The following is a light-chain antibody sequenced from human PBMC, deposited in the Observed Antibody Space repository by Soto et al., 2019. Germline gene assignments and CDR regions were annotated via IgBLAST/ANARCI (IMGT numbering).Light chain of an antibody. V-gene: IGKV3-20*01. Sequence: EIVLTQSPGTLSLSPGERATLCCRASQSVSSSYLAWYQHKPGQAPRLLIYGASSRATGIPDTFSGSGSGTDFTLTISRLEPEDFAVYYCQQYGSSPHTFGQGTKLEIK. CDR3: QQYGSSPHT. J-gene: IGKJ2*01. CDR1: QSVSSSY. CDR2: GAS.